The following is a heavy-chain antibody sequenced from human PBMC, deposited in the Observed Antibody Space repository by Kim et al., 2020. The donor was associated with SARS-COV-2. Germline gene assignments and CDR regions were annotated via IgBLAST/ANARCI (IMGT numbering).Heavy chain of an antibody. Sequence: GGSLRLSCAASGFTFSSYGMHWVRQAPGKGLEWVAVISYDGSNKYYADSVKGRFTISRDNSKNTLYLQMNSLRAEDTAVYYCAKDFGLRYFDWLEILDYWGQGTLVTVSS. CDR3: AKDFGLRYFDWLEILDY. CDR1: GFTFSSYG. CDR2: ISYDGSNK. V-gene: IGHV3-30*18. D-gene: IGHD3-9*01. J-gene: IGHJ4*02.